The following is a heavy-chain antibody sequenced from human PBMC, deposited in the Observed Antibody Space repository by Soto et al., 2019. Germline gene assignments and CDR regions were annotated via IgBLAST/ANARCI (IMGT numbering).Heavy chain of an antibody. Sequence: GGSLRLSCAASGFTFSSYSMHWVRQAPGKGLEWVAVISYDGYNKYYADSVKGRFTISRDNSKNTLYLQMNSLRAEDTVVYYCASDVVANDYSGNSSDYWGQGTLVTAPQ. J-gene: IGHJ4*02. CDR1: GFTFSSYS. V-gene: IGHV3-30*03. CDR2: ISYDGYNK. CDR3: ASDVVANDYSGNSSDY. D-gene: IGHD4-4*01.